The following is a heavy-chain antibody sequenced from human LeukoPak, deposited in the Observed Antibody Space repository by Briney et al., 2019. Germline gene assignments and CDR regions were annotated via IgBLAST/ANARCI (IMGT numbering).Heavy chain of an antibody. D-gene: IGHD2-2*01. CDR1: GYSISSGYY. CDR2: IYHSGST. Sequence: SETLSLTCAVSGYSISSGYYWGWIRQPPGKGLEWIGSIYHSGSTYYNPSLKSRVTISVDTSKNQFSLKLSSVTAADTAVYYCARRPVVSAAIWGYENSHPWGQGTLVTVSS. J-gene: IGHJ5*02. CDR3: ARRPVVSAAIWGYENSHP. V-gene: IGHV4-38-2*01.